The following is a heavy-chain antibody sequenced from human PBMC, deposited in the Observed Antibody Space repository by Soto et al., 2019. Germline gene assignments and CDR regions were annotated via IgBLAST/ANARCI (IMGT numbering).Heavy chain of an antibody. CDR2: IYYSGST. CDR3: ARDLTGADNWFDP. J-gene: IGHJ5*02. Sequence: LSLTCTVSGGSISSYYWSWIRQPPGKGLEWIRYIYYSGSTNYNPSLKSRVTISVDTSKNQFSLKLSSVTAADTAVYYCARDLTGADNWFDPWGQGTLVTVSS. V-gene: IGHV4-59*01. D-gene: IGHD1-26*01. CDR1: GGSISSYY.